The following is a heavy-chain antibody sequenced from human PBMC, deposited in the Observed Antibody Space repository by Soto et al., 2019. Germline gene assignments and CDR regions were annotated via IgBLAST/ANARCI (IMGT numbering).Heavy chain of an antibody. J-gene: IGHJ6*02. CDR3: TTAPTTVFYHGIDV. V-gene: IGHV3-15*01. CDR1: GFTFYKAT. D-gene: IGHD4-4*01. CDR2: IRSITGGGTT. Sequence: GGSLRLSCAASGFTFYKATMSWVRQAPGKGLEWVGRIRSITGGGTTDDAAPVKGRFTISRDDSQNTLFLQMNSLKTEDTAVYYGTTAPTTVFYHGIDVWGQGTTVTVSS.